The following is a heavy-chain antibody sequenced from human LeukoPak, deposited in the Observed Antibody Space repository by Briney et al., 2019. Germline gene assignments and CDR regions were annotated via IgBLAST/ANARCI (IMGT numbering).Heavy chain of an antibody. CDR3: ARDHRGAAAV. Sequence: SETLSLTCTVSGGSISSYYWSWIRQPAGKGLEWIGYIYYSGSTYYNPSLKSRVTISVDTSKNQFSLKLSSVTAADTAVYYCARDHRGAAAVWGQGTLVTVSS. J-gene: IGHJ4*02. CDR2: IYYSGST. D-gene: IGHD6-13*01. CDR1: GGSISSYY. V-gene: IGHV4-59*06.